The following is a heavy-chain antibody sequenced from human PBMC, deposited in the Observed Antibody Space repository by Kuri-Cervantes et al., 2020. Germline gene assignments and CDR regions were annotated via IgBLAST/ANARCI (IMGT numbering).Heavy chain of an antibody. V-gene: IGHV1-8*01. CDR2: MNPNSGNT. CDR1: GYTFTSYD. CDR3: ARDRRSPSIAAAGTMGYYYYGMDV. D-gene: IGHD6-13*01. J-gene: IGHJ6*02. Sequence: ASVKVSCKASGYTFTSYDINWVRQATGQGLEWMGWMNPNSGNTGYAQKFQGRVTMTRNTSISTAYMELSSLRSEDTAVYYCARDRRSPSIAAAGTMGYYYYGMDVWGQGTTVTVSS.